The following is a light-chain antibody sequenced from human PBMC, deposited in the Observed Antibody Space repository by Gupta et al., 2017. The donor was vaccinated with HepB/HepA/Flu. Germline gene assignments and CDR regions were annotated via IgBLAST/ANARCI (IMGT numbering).Light chain of an antibody. V-gene: IGLV1-47*01. CDR2: RNN. Sequence: QSVLPQPPSASGTPGQRVTIARSGSSSNIGSNYVYWYQQLPGTAPKLLIDRNNQRPSGVPDRFSGSKPGTAASLAISGLRSEDEADYYCAACDDSLSGPVFGGGTKLTVL. CDR3: AACDDSLSGPV. CDR1: SSNIGSNY. J-gene: IGLJ2*01.